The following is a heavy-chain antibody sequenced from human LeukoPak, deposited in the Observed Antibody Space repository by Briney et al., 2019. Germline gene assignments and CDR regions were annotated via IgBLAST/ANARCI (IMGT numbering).Heavy chain of an antibody. CDR1: GFTFSRYW. Sequence: PGGSLRLSCAASGFTFSRYWMTWVRQAPGKGLEWVANIKQDGSEKYYVDSVKGRFTISRDNSKNTLYLQMNGLRAEDTAVYYCAKNSQRPFDYWGQGTLATVSS. CDR3: AKNSQRPFDY. D-gene: IGHD2/OR15-2a*01. CDR2: IKQDGSEK. V-gene: IGHV3-7*03. J-gene: IGHJ4*02.